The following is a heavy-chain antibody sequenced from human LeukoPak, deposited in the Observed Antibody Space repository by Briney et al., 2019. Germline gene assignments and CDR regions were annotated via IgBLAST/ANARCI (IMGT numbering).Heavy chain of an antibody. CDR1: GYTFTSYY. Sequence: ASVKVSCKASGYTFTSYYMHWVRQAPGQGLEWMGIINPSGGSTSYAQKFQGRVTMTRDTSTSTVYMELSSLRSEDTAVYYCAREEALGFGELYYYYYYMDVWGKGTTVTVSS. J-gene: IGHJ6*03. V-gene: IGHV1-46*01. CDR3: AREEALGFGELYYYYYYMDV. CDR2: INPSGGST. D-gene: IGHD3-10*01.